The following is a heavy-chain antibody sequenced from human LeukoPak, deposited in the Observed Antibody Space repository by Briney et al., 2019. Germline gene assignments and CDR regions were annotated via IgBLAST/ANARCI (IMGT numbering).Heavy chain of an antibody. CDR3: ARVWREGYELEVFYFDY. Sequence: PGGSLRLSCAASGFTFSSYSMNWVRQAPGRGLEWVSSISSSSSYIYYADSAKGRFTISRDNAKNSLYLQMNSLRAGDTAVYYCARVWREGYELEVFYFDYWGQGTLVTVSS. CDR1: GFTFSSYS. D-gene: IGHD6-13*01. CDR2: ISSSSSYI. V-gene: IGHV3-21*01. J-gene: IGHJ4*02.